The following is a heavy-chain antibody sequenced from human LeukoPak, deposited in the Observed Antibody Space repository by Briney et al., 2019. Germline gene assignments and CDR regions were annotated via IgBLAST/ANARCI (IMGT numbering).Heavy chain of an antibody. Sequence: ASVKVSCKASGGTFSSYAISWVRQAPGQGLEWMGGIIPIFGTANYAQKFQGRVTITADESTRTAYMELSSLRSEDTAVYYCAGGRYSSGWYVGVMEVYYYGMDVWGKGTTVTVSS. CDR1: GGTFSSYA. D-gene: IGHD6-19*01. CDR3: AGGRYSSGWYVGVMEVYYYGMDV. CDR2: IIPIFGTA. J-gene: IGHJ6*04. V-gene: IGHV1-69*13.